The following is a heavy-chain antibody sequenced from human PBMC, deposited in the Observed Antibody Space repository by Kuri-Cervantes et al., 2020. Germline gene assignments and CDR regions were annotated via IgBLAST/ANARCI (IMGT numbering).Heavy chain of an antibody. CDR2: INPNSGGT. D-gene: IGHD3-22*01. V-gene: IGHV1-2*04. J-gene: IGHJ4*02. Sequence: ASVKVSCKASGYTFTGYYMHWVRQTPGQGLEWMGWINPNSGGTNYAQKFQGWVTMTRDTSISTAYMELSRLRSDDTAVYYCATWAGYYDFRDYRYLAFCPPYDYWGQGSLVTVSS. CDR1: GYTFTGYY. CDR3: ATWAGYYDFRDYRYLAFCPPYDY.